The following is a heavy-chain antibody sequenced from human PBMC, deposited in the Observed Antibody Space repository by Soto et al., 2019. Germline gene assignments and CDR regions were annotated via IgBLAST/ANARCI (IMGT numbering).Heavy chain of an antibody. CDR1: GFEFSSYY. CDR2: IQNIGGTT. D-gene: IGHD3-10*01. V-gene: IGHV3-23*05. Sequence: EIQLLESGGGSVWPGGSLRLSCVASGFEFSSYYMAWVRQVPGKGLEWISGIQNIGGTTYYADSVKGRLTISRDNSKNSVYLQMNNLRVEDTAVYYCAKLLFLGEPGFFVDSRGQGTLVTVSS. CDR3: AKLLFLGEPGFFVDS. J-gene: IGHJ4*02.